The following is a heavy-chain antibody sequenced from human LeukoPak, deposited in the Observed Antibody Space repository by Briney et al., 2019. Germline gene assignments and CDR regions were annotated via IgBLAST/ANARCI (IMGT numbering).Heavy chain of an antibody. CDR3: AKEVKMGATGKLPGY. CDR1: GYTFTGYY. CDR2: INPNSGGT. D-gene: IGHD3-16*01. J-gene: IGHJ4*02. Sequence: ASVKVSCKASGYTFTGYYMHWVRQAPGQGLEWMGWINPNSGGTNYAQKFQGRVTMTRDTSISTAYMELSRLRSDDTAVYYCAKEVKMGATGKLPGYGGQGTLVTVSP. V-gene: IGHV1-2*02.